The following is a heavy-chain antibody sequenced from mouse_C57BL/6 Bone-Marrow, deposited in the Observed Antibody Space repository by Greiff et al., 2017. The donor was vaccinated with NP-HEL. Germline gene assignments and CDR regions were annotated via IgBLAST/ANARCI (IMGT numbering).Heavy chain of an antibody. CDR1: GYTFTSYW. D-gene: IGHD2-1*01. J-gene: IGHJ3*01. CDR2: IYPSDSET. Sequence: QVQLKQPGAELVRPGSSVKLSCKASGYTFTSYWMDWVKQRPGQGLEWIGNIYPSDSETHYNQKFKDKATLTVDKSSSPAYMQLSSLTSEESAVCYCARWDGNYGFAYWGQGTLVTVSA. CDR3: ARWDGNYGFAY. V-gene: IGHV1-61*01.